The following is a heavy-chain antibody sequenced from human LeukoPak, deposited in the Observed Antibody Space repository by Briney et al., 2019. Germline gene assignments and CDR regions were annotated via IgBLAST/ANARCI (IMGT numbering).Heavy chain of an antibody. CDR2: IRSKAYGGTT. CDR3: TRKGGPTLDY. Sequence: GGYLRLSCTASGFTFGDYAMSWVRQAPGKGLEWVGFIRSKAYGGTTEYAASVKGRFTISRDDSKSIAYLQMNSLKTEDTAVYYCTRKGGPTLDYWGQGTLVTVSS. D-gene: IGHD3-16*01. V-gene: IGHV3-49*04. CDR1: GFTFGDYA. J-gene: IGHJ4*02.